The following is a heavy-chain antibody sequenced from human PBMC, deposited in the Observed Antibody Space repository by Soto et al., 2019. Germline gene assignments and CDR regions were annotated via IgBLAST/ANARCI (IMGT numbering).Heavy chain of an antibody. V-gene: IGHV4-31*03. J-gene: IGHJ1*01. CDR3: ARASVAGAGYFQH. Sequence: QVQLQESGPGLVKPSQTLSLTCTVSGGSVSGGVYYWNWIRQHPEKGLEWIGNISYSGSTYYNPSLRSRVTISAATSKCQFSLKLSSVTVADTAVYYRARASVAGAGYFQHWGQGTQVIVSS. D-gene: IGHD6-19*01. CDR1: GGSVSGGVYY. CDR2: ISYSGST.